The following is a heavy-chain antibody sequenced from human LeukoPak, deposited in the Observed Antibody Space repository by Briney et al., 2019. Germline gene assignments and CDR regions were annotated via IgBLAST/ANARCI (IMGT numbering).Heavy chain of an antibody. J-gene: IGHJ5*02. Sequence: PGGSLRLSCAASGFTFSSYEMNWVRQAPGKGLEWVSYISSSGSTIYYADSVKGRFTISRDNAKNSLYLQMNSLRAEDTAVYYCASFHYGDYVWFDPWGQGTLVTVSS. V-gene: IGHV3-48*03. CDR2: ISSSGSTI. CDR3: ASFHYGDYVWFDP. CDR1: GFTFSSYE. D-gene: IGHD4-17*01.